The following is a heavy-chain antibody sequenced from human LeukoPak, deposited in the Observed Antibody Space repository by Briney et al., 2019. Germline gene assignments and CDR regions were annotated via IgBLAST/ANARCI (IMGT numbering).Heavy chain of an antibody. CDR2: IIAIFGTP. CDR1: GVIFRSHA. Sequence: SVKVSCKTSGVIFRSHAVSWVRQAPGQGLEWMGGIIAIFGTPKYAQNFQGRVTITADESTSTVYLDLSSLRSEDTAVYYCARSPTYYSSYMDVWGKGTTVTVSS. CDR3: ARSPTYYSSYMDV. V-gene: IGHV1-69*13. J-gene: IGHJ6*03.